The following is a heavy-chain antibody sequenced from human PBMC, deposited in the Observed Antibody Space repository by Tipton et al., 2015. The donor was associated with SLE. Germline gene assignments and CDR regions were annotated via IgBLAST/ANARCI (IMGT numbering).Heavy chain of an antibody. J-gene: IGHJ6*02. Sequence: SLRLSCAASGFTFSSYAMSWVRQAPGKGLEWVSAISGSGGSTYYADSVKGRFTISRDNSKNTLYLQMSSLRAEDTAVYYCVKDQGYCSGGSCYPGVGYYYGMDVWGQGTTVTVSS. D-gene: IGHD2-15*01. CDR1: GFTFSSYA. CDR2: ISGSGGST. V-gene: IGHV3-23*01. CDR3: VKDQGYCSGGSCYPGVGYYYGMDV.